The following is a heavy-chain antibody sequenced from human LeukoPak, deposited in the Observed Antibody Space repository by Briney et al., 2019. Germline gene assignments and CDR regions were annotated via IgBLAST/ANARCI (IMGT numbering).Heavy chain of an antibody. V-gene: IGHV3-21*01. CDR3: ARTPSIVGYTSRELGHWYFDL. D-gene: IGHD6-13*01. Sequence: PGGSLRLSYAASGFTFSSYSMNWVRQAPGKGLEWLSSISGSSSYIYYADSVKGRFTISRDNARNSLYLQMKSLRAEDTAVYYCARTPSIVGYTSRELGHWYFDLWGRGTPVTVSS. CDR2: ISGSSSYI. J-gene: IGHJ2*01. CDR1: GFTFSSYS.